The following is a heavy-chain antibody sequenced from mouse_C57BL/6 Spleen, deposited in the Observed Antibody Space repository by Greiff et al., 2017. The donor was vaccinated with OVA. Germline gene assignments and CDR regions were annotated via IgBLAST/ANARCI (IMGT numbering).Heavy chain of an antibody. V-gene: IGHV1-82*01. J-gene: IGHJ2*01. D-gene: IGHD4-1*01. CDR3: ARELTGRYFDY. Sequence: VKLQESGPELVKPGASVKISCKASGYAFSSSWMNWVKQRPGTGLEWIGRIYPGDGDTNYNGKFKGKATLTADKSSSTAYMQLSSLTSEDSAVYFCARELTGRYFDYWGQGTTLTVSS. CDR2: IYPGDGDT. CDR1: GYAFSSSW.